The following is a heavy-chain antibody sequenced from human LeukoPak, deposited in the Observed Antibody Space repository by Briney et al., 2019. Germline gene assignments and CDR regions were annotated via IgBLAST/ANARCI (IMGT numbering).Heavy chain of an antibody. V-gene: IGHV1-2*02. J-gene: IGHJ4*02. D-gene: IGHD3-10*01. CDR2: INPNSGGT. Sequence: ASVKVSCKASGYTFTGYYMHWVRQAPGQGLEWMGWINPNSGGTNYAQKFQGRVTMTRDTSISTAYMELSRLRSDDTAVYYCAREIEPTMVRAPVSFDYWGQGTLVTVSS. CDR1: GYTFTGYY. CDR3: AREIEPTMVRAPVSFDY.